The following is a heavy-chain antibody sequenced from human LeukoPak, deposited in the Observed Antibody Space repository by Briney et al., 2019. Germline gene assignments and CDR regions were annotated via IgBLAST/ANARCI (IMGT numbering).Heavy chain of an antibody. V-gene: IGHV4-39*07. J-gene: IGHJ6*02. CDR1: GGSISSSSHY. Sequence: SETLSLTCTVSGGSISSSSHYWGWIRQPPGKGLEWIGSIYYSGTTAYNPSLKSRVTISVDTSKNQFSLKLSSVTAADTAVYYCAGHLDYYGMDVWGQGTTVTVSS. CDR2: IYYSGTT. CDR3: AGHLDYYGMDV.